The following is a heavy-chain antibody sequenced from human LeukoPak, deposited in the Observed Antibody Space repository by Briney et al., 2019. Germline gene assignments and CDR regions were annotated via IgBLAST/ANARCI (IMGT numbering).Heavy chain of an antibody. Sequence: GGSLRLSCAASGFTFSNYAMHWVRQAPGKGLEWVAIIGTDGSNKYYADSVKGRFTISRDNSKNTVYLQTNSLRAGDTAMYYCARDQGYCSGGSCYSGYFDYWGQGTLVTVSS. J-gene: IGHJ4*02. CDR3: ARDQGYCSGGSCYSGYFDY. CDR2: IGTDGSNK. V-gene: IGHV3-30-3*01. D-gene: IGHD2-15*01. CDR1: GFTFSNYA.